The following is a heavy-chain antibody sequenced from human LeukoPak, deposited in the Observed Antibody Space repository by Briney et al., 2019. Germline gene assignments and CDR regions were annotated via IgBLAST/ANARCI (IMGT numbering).Heavy chain of an antibody. CDR1: GGSMSSYY. CDR2: IYTSGST. V-gene: IGHV4-4*07. D-gene: IGHD3-22*01. Sequence: SETLCLTCTVSGGSMSSYYWSWIRQPAGKGLEWIGRIYTSGSTNYNPSLKSRVTMSVDTSKNQFSLKLSSVTAADTAVYYCARVSSGYDGSTYYFDYWGQGTLVTVSS. J-gene: IGHJ4*02. CDR3: ARVSSGYDGSTYYFDY.